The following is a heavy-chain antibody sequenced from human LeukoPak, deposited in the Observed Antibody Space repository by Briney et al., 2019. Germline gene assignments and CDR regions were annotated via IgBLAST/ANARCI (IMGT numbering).Heavy chain of an antibody. V-gene: IGHV3-33*01. CDR1: GFTFSSYG. CDR2: IWYDGSNK. CDR3: ARDYGDYEGYYYYGMDV. J-gene: IGHJ6*02. Sequence: GGSLRLTCAASGFTFSSYGMHWVRQAPGEGLEWVAVIWYDGSNKYYADSVKGRFTISRDNSKNTLYLQMNSLRAEDTAVYYCARDYGDYEGYYYYGMDVWGQGTTVTVSS. D-gene: IGHD4-17*01.